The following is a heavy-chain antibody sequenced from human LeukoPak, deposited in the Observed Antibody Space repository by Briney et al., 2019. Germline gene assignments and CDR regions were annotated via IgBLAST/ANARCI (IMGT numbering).Heavy chain of an antibody. V-gene: IGHV3-48*04. D-gene: IGHD3-9*01. J-gene: IGHJ4*02. CDR3: ARDQYDILTGYYRPFDY. CDR1: GFTFSSYS. Sequence: GGSLRLSCAASGFTFSSYSMNWVRQAPGKGLEWVSYISSSSSTIYYADSVKGRFTISRDNAKNSLYLQMNSLRAEDTAVYYCARDQYDILTGYYRPFDYWGQGTLVTVSS. CDR2: ISSSSSTI.